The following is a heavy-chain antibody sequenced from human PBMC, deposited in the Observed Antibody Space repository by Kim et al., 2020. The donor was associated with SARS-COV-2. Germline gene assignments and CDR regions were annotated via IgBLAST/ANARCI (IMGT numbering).Heavy chain of an antibody. D-gene: IGHD3-3*01. CDR3: AREMGYYDFWSGYSYYNWFDP. CDR2: INSDGSST. J-gene: IGHJ5*02. CDR1: GFTFSSYW. Sequence: GGSLRLSCAASGFTFSSYWMHWVRQAPGKGLVWVSRINSDGSSTSYADSVKGRFTISRDNAKNTLYLQMNSLRAEDTAVYYCAREMGYYDFWSGYSYYNWFDPWGQGTLVTVSS. V-gene: IGHV3-74*01.